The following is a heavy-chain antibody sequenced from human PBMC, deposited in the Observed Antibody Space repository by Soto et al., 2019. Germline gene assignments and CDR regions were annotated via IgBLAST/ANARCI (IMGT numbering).Heavy chain of an antibody. D-gene: IGHD2-2*01. CDR1: GFTFSSSA. CDR3: ASQYCFSTSCHVDY. CDR2: ISGSGGTT. V-gene: IGHV3-23*01. J-gene: IGHJ4*02. Sequence: GGSLRLSCAASGFTFSSSAMSWVRQAPGKGLKWVSVISGSGGTTYYADSVKGRFTISRDNSKNTLHLQMNSLRAEDTAVYYCASQYCFSTSCHVDYWGQGTLVTVSS.